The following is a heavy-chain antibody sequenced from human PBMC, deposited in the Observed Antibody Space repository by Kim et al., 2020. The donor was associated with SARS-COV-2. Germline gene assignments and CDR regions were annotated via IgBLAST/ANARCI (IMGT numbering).Heavy chain of an antibody. J-gene: IGHJ4*02. Sequence: SETLSLTCAVSGGSISSGGYSWSWIRQPPGKGLEWIGYIYHSGSTYYNPSLKSRVTISVDRSKNQFSLKLSSVTAADTAVYYCARASDILTKGFDYWGQGTLVTVSS. CDR3: ARASDILTKGFDY. D-gene: IGHD3-9*01. CDR1: GGSISSGGYS. CDR2: IYHSGST. V-gene: IGHV4-30-2*01.